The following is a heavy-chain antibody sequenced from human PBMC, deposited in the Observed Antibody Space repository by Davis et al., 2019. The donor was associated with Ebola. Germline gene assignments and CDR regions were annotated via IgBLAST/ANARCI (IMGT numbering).Heavy chain of an antibody. Sequence: GESLKISCAASGFTFSSYPMHWVRRPPGKGLEWVTLISYDVNYKYYTDSVEGRFTISRDNSKNTLYLQMDSLRPEDTAVYYCAKSSGLGIGAAFDVWGRGTMVTVSS. CDR2: ISYDVNYK. V-gene: IGHV3-30-3*02. J-gene: IGHJ3*01. D-gene: IGHD3-3*01. CDR1: GFTFSSYP. CDR3: AKSSGLGIGAAFDV.